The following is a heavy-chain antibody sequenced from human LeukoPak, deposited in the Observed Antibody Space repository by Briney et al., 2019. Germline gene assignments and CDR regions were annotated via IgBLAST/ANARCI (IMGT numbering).Heavy chain of an antibody. V-gene: IGHV1-69*04. CDR3: ARDRSGVGAPDY. D-gene: IGHD1-26*01. CDR2: IIPILGIA. Sequence: SVKVSCKASGGTFSSYAISWVRQAPGQGLEWMGRIIPILGIANYAQKFQGRVTITADKSTSTAYMELSSLRSEDTAVYYCARDRSGVGAPDYWGQGTLVTVSS. CDR1: GGTFSSYA. J-gene: IGHJ4*02.